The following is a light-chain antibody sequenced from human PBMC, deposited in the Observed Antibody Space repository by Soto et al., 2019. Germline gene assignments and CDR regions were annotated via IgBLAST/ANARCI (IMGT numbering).Light chain of an antibody. J-gene: IGLJ1*01. Sequence: QSVLSQPASVSGSPGQAIAIAYTGTSSDVLSYNLVSWYQQHPGKAPKLMIYEVSKRPSGVSNRFSGSKSGNTASLTISGLQAEDEADYYCCSYAGSSTYVFGTGTRSPS. CDR2: EVS. V-gene: IGLV2-23*02. CDR3: CSYAGSSTYV. CDR1: SSDVLSYNL.